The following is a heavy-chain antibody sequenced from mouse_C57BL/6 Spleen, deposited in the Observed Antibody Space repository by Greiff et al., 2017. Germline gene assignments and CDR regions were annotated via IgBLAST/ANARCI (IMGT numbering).Heavy chain of an antibody. CDR3: AKGQGYDLDY. CDR1: GYTFTSYT. Sequence: VQLQQSGAELARPGASVKMSCKASGYTFTSYTMHWVKQRPGQGLEWIGYINPSSGYTKYNQKLKDKATLTADTSSSTAYMQLSSLTSEDSAVYYCAKGQGYDLDYWGQGTTLTVSS. J-gene: IGHJ2*01. CDR2: INPSSGYT. V-gene: IGHV1-4*01. D-gene: IGHD3-1*01.